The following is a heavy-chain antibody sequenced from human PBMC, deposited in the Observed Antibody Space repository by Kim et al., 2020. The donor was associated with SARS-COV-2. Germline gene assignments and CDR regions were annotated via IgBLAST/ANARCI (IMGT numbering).Heavy chain of an antibody. J-gene: IGHJ4*02. Sequence: SETLSLTCTVSGGSISSGGYYWSWIRQHPGKGLEWIGYIYYSGSTYYNPSLKSRVTISVDTSKNQFSLKLSSVTAADTAVYYCARSSGYYYYFDYWGQGTLVTVSS. CDR1: GGSISSGGYY. CDR3: ARSSGYYYYFDY. D-gene: IGHD3-22*01. V-gene: IGHV4-31*03. CDR2: IYYSGST.